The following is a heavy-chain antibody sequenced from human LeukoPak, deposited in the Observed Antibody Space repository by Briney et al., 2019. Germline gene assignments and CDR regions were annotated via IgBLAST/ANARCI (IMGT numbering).Heavy chain of an antibody. Sequence: PGGSLRLSCAASGFTFSSYSMKWVRQAPGKGLEWVSSISSSSSYIYYADSVKGRFTISRDNAKNSLYLQMNSLRAEDTAVYYCARVLAAAGSNWFDPWGQGTLVTVSS. V-gene: IGHV3-21*01. CDR2: ISSSSSYI. CDR3: ARVLAAAGSNWFDP. CDR1: GFTFSSYS. D-gene: IGHD6-13*01. J-gene: IGHJ5*02.